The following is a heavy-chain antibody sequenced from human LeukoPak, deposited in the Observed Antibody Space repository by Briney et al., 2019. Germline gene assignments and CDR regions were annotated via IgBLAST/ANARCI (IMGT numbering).Heavy chain of an antibody. CDR1: GFTFSNYE. CDR2: ISNSGDTK. CDR3: AAVIDY. Sequence: GGSLRLSCAASGFTFSNYEMNWIRQAPGKGLEWISYISNSGDTKYYADSVKGRFSISRDNANNSVYLQMNNLRAEDTAVYYCAAVIDYWGQGTLVTVSS. J-gene: IGHJ4*02. V-gene: IGHV3-48*03.